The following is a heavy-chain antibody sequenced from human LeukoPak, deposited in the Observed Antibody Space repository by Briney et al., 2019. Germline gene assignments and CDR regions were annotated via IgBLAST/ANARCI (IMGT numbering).Heavy chain of an antibody. CDR3: AGVRWGPGGIDY. J-gene: IGHJ4*02. Sequence: ASVKVSCKASGYTFTSYYMHWVRQAPGQGLEWMGIINPSGGSTSYAQKFQGRVTMTRDTSTSTVYMELSSLRSEDTAVYYCAGVRWGPGGIDYWGQGTLVTVSS. V-gene: IGHV1-46*01. CDR1: GYTFTSYY. D-gene: IGHD7-27*01. CDR2: INPSGGST.